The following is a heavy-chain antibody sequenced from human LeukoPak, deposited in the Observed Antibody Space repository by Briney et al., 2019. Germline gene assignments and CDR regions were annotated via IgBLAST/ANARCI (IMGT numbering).Heavy chain of an antibody. D-gene: IGHD3-10*01. CDR2: ISDSGGST. CDR3: AKALWFGELLGYYYYYGMDV. CDR1: GLTFSNFA. V-gene: IGHV3-23*01. Sequence: GGSLRLSCGASGLTFSNFAMSWVRQAPGEGLEWVSVISDSGGSTYYADSVKGRFTISRDNSKNTVYLQMNSLRAEDTAVYYCAKALWFGELLGYYYYYGMDVWGQGTTVTVSS. J-gene: IGHJ6*02.